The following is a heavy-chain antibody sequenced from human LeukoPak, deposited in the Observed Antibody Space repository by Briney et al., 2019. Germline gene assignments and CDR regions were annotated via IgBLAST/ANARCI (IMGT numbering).Heavy chain of an antibody. CDR2: INHSGST. V-gene: IGHV4-34*01. CDR1: GFTFSSYS. Sequence: GSLRLSCAASGFTFSSYSMNWVRQPPGKGLEWIGEINHSGSTNYNPSLKSRVTISVDTSKNQFSLKMYSVTAADTAVYYCARGQGDWGRGTLVTVSS. J-gene: IGHJ4*02. CDR3: ARGQGD.